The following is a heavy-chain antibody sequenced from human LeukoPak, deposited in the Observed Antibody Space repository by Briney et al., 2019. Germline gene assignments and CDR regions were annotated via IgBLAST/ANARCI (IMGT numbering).Heavy chain of an antibody. J-gene: IGHJ4*02. CDR1: GFIFSSYE. Sequence: PGGFLRLSCAASGFIFSSYEMNWVRQAPGKGLEWVSYISSSGSIIYYADSVKGRFTISRDNAKNSVSLQMNRLRAEDTAVYYCARGFGGNSFGYWGQGTLVTVSS. CDR2: ISSSGSII. CDR3: ARGFGGNSFGY. D-gene: IGHD4-23*01. V-gene: IGHV3-48*03.